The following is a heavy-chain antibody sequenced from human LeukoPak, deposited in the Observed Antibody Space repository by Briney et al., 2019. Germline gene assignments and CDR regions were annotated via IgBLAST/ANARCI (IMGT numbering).Heavy chain of an antibody. Sequence: GASVKVSCKASGYTFTSYDIIWVRQASGQGLEWMGWMNPNSGHTGYPHKFQGRVTMTRSTSISTAYMELTGLTSEDSAVYYCARGFVGTRKRNDYWGQGTLVTVSS. J-gene: IGHJ4*02. CDR2: MNPNSGHT. CDR3: ARGFVGTRKRNDY. D-gene: IGHD4-23*01. CDR1: GYTFTSYD. V-gene: IGHV1-8*01.